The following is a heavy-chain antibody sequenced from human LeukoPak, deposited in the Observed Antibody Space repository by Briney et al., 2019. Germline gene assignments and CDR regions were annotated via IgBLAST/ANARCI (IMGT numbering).Heavy chain of an antibody. CDR1: GFTFSSYW. J-gene: IGHJ4*02. V-gene: IGHV3-74*01. D-gene: IGHD6-19*01. CDR3: ASCVAVPGLPDY. Sequence: GGSLRLSCAASGFTFSSYWMYWVRQAPGKGLVWVSRINSDGSDTSYADSVQGRFTISRDNAKNTLYLQMNSLRAEDTAVYYCASCVAVPGLPDYWGQGTLVTVSS. CDR2: INSDGSDT.